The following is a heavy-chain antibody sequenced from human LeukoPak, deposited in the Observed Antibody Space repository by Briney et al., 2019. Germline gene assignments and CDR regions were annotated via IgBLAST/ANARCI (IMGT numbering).Heavy chain of an antibody. J-gene: IGHJ4*02. Sequence: GRSLRLSCAASGFTFRTYGMHWVRQAPGKGLEWVAAIWNDGSSKHYGDSVKGRFTISRDNSKNTVYLQMNSLRVEDTAVYYCAKVLGGTGYFDYRGQGTLVTVSS. D-gene: IGHD3-16*01. CDR3: AKVLGGTGYFDY. V-gene: IGHV3-33*06. CDR2: IWNDGSSK. CDR1: GFTFRTYG.